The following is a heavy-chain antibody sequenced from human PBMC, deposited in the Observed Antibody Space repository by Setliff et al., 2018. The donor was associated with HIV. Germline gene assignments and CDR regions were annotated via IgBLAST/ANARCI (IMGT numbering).Heavy chain of an antibody. J-gene: IGHJ4*02. CDR3: AREFGDYTGYYFDY. CDR1: GYPFSGYG. CDR2: ISAYSGDT. D-gene: IGHD4-17*01. V-gene: IGHV1-18*01. Sequence: ASVKVSCKASGYPFSGYGISWVRQAPGQGLEWMGWISAYSGDTNYAQKFQGRLTMTTDTSTSTAYMELTSLKYDDTAVYFCAREFGDYTGYYFDYWGQGTLVTVSS.